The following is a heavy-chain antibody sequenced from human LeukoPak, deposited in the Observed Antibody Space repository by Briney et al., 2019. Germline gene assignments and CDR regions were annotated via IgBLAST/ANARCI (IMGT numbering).Heavy chain of an antibody. Sequence: PGGSLRLSCAASVFTFSSYDMSWVRQAPGKGLEWVSAISGSGSSTYYVDSVKGRFTISRNNSKNTLYLQMNSLRAEDTAVYYCAKGNAAAAFNGYVDYWGQGTLVTVSS. CDR3: AKGNAAAAFNGYVDY. V-gene: IGHV3-23*01. J-gene: IGHJ4*02. D-gene: IGHD6-13*01. CDR1: VFTFSSYD. CDR2: ISGSGSST.